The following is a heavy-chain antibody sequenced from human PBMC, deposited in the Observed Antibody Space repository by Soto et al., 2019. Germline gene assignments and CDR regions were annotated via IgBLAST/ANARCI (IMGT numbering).Heavy chain of an antibody. Sequence: LSLTCTVSGGSISSGGYYWSWIRQHPGKGLEWIGYIYYSGTTYYNPSLKSRVTISVDTSKNQFSLKLSSVSAADTALYYCARCSLVVVPAPGFDPWGRGTLVTVSS. J-gene: IGHJ5*02. V-gene: IGHV4-31*03. CDR2: IYYSGTT. CDR3: ARCSLVVVPAPGFDP. CDR1: GGSISSGGYY. D-gene: IGHD2-2*01.